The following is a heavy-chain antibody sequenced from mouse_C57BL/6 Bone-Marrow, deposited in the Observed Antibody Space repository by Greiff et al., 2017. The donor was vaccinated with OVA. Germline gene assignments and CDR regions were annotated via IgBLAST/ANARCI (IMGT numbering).Heavy chain of an antibody. CDR2: IDPSDSET. J-gene: IGHJ2*01. D-gene: IGHD1-1*01. V-gene: IGHV1-52*01. CDR3: ARWGLRYYFDY. CDR1: GYTFTSYW. Sequence: QVQLQQSGTELVKPGASVKLSCKASGYTFTSYWMHWVKQRPIQGLEWIGNIDPSDSETHYNQKFKDKATLTVDKSSSSAYMQRSSLTSEASAVYYCARWGLRYYFDYWGQGTTLTVSS.